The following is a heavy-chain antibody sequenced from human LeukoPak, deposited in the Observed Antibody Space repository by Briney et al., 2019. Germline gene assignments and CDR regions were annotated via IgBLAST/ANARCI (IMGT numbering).Heavy chain of an antibody. J-gene: IGHJ4*02. CDR3: AAEYSDNPLGY. CDR2: ISAYNGNT. D-gene: IGHD5-12*01. CDR1: GYTFTSYD. V-gene: IGHV1-18*01. Sequence: ASVKVSCKASGYTFTSYDINWVRQAPGQGLEWMGWISAYNGNTNYAQKLQGRVTMTTDTSTSTAYMELRSLRSDDTAVYYCAAEYSDNPLGYWGQGTLVTVSS.